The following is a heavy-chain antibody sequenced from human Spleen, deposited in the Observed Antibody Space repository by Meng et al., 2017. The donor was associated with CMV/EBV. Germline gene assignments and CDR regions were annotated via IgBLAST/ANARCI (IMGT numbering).Heavy chain of an antibody. Sequence: GGSLRLSCAASGFTFSSYAMNWARLAPGKGLEWLSSISFSNFVYYADSVRGRFTISRDNAKNSVYLQLNSLRAEDTAVYYCGTIAVTGHPDYLGQGTLVTVSS. CDR1: GFTFSSYA. CDR2: ISFSNFV. D-gene: IGHD6-19*01. J-gene: IGHJ4*02. CDR3: GTIAVTGHPDY. V-gene: IGHV3-21*01.